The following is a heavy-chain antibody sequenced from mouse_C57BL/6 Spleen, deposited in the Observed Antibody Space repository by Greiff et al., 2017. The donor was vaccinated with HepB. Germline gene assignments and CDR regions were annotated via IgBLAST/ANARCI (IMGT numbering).Heavy chain of an antibody. V-gene: IGHV1-63*01. CDR1: GYTFTNYW. Sequence: VQLQESGAELVRPGTSVKMSCKASGYTFTNYWIGWAKQRPGHGLEWIGDIYPGGGYTNYNEKFKGKATLTADKSSSTAYMQFSSLTSEDSAIYYCARGTMVTTGGYYFDYWGQGTTLTVSS. CDR2: IYPGGGYT. D-gene: IGHD2-2*01. J-gene: IGHJ2*01. CDR3: ARGTMVTTGGYYFDY.